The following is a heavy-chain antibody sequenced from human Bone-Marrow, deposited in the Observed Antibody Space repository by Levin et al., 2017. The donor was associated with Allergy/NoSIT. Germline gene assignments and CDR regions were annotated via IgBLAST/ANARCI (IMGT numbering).Heavy chain of an antibody. Sequence: PGGSLRLSCAASGFTFSGSAMHWVRQASGKGLEWVGRIRSKANSYATAYAASVKGRFTISRDDSKNTAYLQMNSLKTEDTAVYYCTTVRDYYYGMDVWGQGTTVTVSS. CDR1: GFTFSGSA. CDR2: IRSKANSYAT. V-gene: IGHV3-73*01. CDR3: TTVRDYYYGMDV. J-gene: IGHJ6*02.